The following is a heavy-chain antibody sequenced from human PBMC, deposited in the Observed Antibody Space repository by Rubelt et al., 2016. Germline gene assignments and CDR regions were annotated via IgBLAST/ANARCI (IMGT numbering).Heavy chain of an antibody. J-gene: IGHJ4*02. CDR1: RGSIRSGGSS. CDR3: ARAWGGYDLGTWVDY. D-gene: IGHD5-12*01. Sequence: QLQLQESAPGLVKPSHTLSLPCPVSRGSIRSGGSSWSWIRQHPGKGLECIGYIYYSWRTYYHPSLKSLVTISVDTSKNQFSWKLSSVTAADTAVYYCARAWGGYDLGTWVDYWGQGTLVTVSS. CDR2: IYYSWRT. V-gene: IGHV4-31*01.